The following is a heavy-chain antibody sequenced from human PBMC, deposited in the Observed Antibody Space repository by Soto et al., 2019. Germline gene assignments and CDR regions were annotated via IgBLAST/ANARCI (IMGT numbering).Heavy chain of an antibody. J-gene: IGHJ3*02. Sequence: PGESLKISCKGSGYSFTSYWIGWVRQMPGKGLECMGIIYPGDSDTRYSPSFQGRVTISADKSISTAYLQWSSLKASDTAMYYCARPLSPGGGYDAFDIWGQGTMVTVSS. CDR1: GYSFTSYW. CDR2: IYPGDSDT. V-gene: IGHV5-51*01. CDR3: ARPLSPGGGYDAFDI. D-gene: IGHD2-15*01.